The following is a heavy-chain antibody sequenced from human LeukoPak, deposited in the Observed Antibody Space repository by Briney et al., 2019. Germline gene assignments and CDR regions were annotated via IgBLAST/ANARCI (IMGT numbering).Heavy chain of an antibody. CDR1: DYSISSGYY. CDR3: ARAPSRYGFFDY. CDR2: IYHSGNT. J-gene: IGHJ4*02. V-gene: IGHV4-38-2*02. D-gene: IGHD5-12*01. Sequence: SETLSLTCRVSDYSISSGYYWGWIRQPPGKGLEWIGSIYHSGNTYYNPSLKSRVTISVDTSKNHFSLKLTSVTAADTAVYYCARAPSRYGFFDYWGQGTLVTVSS.